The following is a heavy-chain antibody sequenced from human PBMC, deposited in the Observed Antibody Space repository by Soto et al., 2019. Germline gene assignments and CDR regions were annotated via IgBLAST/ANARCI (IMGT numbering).Heavy chain of an antibody. CDR3: ASSLGARYCSGGSCSRGYYYGMDV. CDR1: GGSFSGYY. Sequence: SETLSLTCAVYGGSFSGYYWSWIRQPPGKGLEWIGEINHSGSTNYNPSLKSRVTISVDTPKNQFSLKLSSVTAADTAVYYCASSLGARYCSGGSCSRGYYYGMDVWGQGTTVTVSS. V-gene: IGHV4-34*01. J-gene: IGHJ6*02. CDR2: INHSGST. D-gene: IGHD2-15*01.